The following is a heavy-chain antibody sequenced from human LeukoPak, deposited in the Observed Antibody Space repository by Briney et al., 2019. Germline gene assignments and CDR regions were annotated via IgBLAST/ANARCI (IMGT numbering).Heavy chain of an antibody. CDR1: GLTFSSYA. J-gene: IGHJ4*02. CDR3: AKDRGIAAAGTGYGC. V-gene: IGHV3-23*01. CDR2: ISGSGGST. D-gene: IGHD6-13*01. Sequence: PGGSLRLSCAASGLTFSSYAMSWVRQAPGKGLEWVSAISGSGGSTYYADSVKGRFTISRDNSKNTLYLQMNSLRAEDAAVYYCAKDRGIAAAGTGYGCWGQGTLVTVSS.